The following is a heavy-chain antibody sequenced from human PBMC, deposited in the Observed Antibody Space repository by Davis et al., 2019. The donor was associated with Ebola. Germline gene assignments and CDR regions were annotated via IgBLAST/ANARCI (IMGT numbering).Heavy chain of an antibody. CDR3: AREPYIAVAGTYYYYGMDV. J-gene: IGHJ6*04. Sequence: PGGSLRLSCAASGFTFSSYWMSWVRQAPGKGLEWVANIKQDGSEKYYVDSVKGRFTISRDNAKNSLYLQMNSLRAEDTAVYYCAREPYIAVAGTYYYYGMDVWGKGTTVTVSS. D-gene: IGHD6-19*01. V-gene: IGHV3-7*01. CDR2: IKQDGSEK. CDR1: GFTFSSYW.